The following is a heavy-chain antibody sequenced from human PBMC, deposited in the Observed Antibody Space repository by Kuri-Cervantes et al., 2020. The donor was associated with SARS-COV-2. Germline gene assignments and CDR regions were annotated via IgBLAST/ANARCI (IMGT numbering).Heavy chain of an antibody. V-gene: IGHV1-24*01. CDR3: ATAAAAAPLNWFDP. D-gene: IGHD6-13*01. CDR2: FDPEDGET. CDR1: GYTFTSYD. Sequence: ASVKVSCKASGYTFTSYDINWVRQATGQGLEWMGGFDPEDGETIYAQKFQGRVTMTEDTSTDTAYMELSSLRSEDTAVYYCATAAAAAPLNWFDPWGQGTLVTVSS. J-gene: IGHJ5*02.